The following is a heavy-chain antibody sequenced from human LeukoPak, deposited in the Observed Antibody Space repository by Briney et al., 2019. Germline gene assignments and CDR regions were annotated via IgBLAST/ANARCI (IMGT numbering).Heavy chain of an antibody. J-gene: IGHJ4*02. V-gene: IGHV4-39*07. CDR3: AGGLYDSSGYYLNY. CDR1: GGSISSGDYY. CDR2: IYHSGST. Sequence: SETLSLTCTVSGGSISSGDYYWSWIRQPPGKGLEWIGEIYHSGSTNYNPSLKSRVTISVDKSKNQFSLKLSSVTAADTAVYYCAGGLYDSSGYYLNYWGQGTLVTVSS. D-gene: IGHD3-22*01.